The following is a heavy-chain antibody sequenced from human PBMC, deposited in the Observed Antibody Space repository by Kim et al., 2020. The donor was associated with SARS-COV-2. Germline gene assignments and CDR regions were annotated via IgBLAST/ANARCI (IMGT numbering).Heavy chain of an antibody. V-gene: IGHV3-11*01. CDR3: ARVSDYGDYLLDY. D-gene: IGHD4-17*01. J-gene: IGHJ4*02. Sequence: YADSVKGRFSISSANAKNSLYLQMNSLRAEDTAVYYCARVSDYGDYLLDYWGQGTLVTVSS.